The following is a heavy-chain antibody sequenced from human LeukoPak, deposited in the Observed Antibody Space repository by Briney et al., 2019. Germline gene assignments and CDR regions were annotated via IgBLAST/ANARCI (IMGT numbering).Heavy chain of an antibody. CDR3: ARSPGAIPMPTDYFDY. Sequence: PGGSLRLPCAASGFTFSSYWMHWVRQAPGKGLVWVSRINSDGSSTSYADSVKGRFTISRDNAKNTLYLQMNSLRAEDTAVYYCARSPGAIPMPTDYFDYWGQGTLVTVSS. J-gene: IGHJ4*02. D-gene: IGHD2-2*01. CDR2: INSDGSST. CDR1: GFTFSSYW. V-gene: IGHV3-74*01.